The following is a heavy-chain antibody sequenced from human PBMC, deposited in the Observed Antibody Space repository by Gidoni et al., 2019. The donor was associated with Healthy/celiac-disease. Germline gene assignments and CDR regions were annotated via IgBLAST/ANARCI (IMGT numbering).Heavy chain of an antibody. CDR1: GGTFSSYA. Sequence: QVQLVQSGAEVKKPGSSVKVSCKDSGGTFSSYALCWVRQAPGQGLEWMGGIIPIFGTANYAQKFQGRVTITADESTSTAYMELSSLRSEDTAVYYCARDRDKMATITRASYYYYGMDVWGQGTTVTVSS. D-gene: IGHD5-12*01. J-gene: IGHJ6*02. CDR3: ARDRDKMATITRASYYYYGMDV. CDR2: IIPIFGTA. V-gene: IGHV1-69*01.